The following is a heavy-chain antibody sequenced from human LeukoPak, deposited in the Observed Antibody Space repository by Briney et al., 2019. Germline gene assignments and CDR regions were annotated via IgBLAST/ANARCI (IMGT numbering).Heavy chain of an antibody. CDR1: GVSISSSSYH. J-gene: IGHJ6*03. V-gene: IGHV4-39*01. Sequence: SETLSLTCTVSGVSISSSSYHWGWLRQPPGKGREWIVRIYYSGSTYYNPSLKSRVTISVDTSKNHLSLKLSSVTAADSAMYSCARLKRNSNYDNYDYYYYYMDVWGKGTTVTVSS. D-gene: IGHD4-11*01. CDR3: ARLKRNSNYDNYDYYYYYMDV. CDR2: IYYSGST.